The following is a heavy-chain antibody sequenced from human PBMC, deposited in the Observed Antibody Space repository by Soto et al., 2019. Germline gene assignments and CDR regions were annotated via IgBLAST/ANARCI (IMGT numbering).Heavy chain of an antibody. J-gene: IGHJ4*02. D-gene: IGHD3-22*01. CDR1: GFTFSSYW. CDR2: IKQDGSEK. V-gene: IGHV3-7*01. CDR3: ARDRPPTYYYDSSGYPY. Sequence: EVQLVESGGGLVQPGGSLRLSCAASGFTFSSYWMSWVRQAPGKGLEWVANIKQDGSEKYYVDSVKGRFTISRDNAKNSLYLQMNSLRDEDTAVYYCARDRPPTYYYDSSGYPYWGQGTLDTVSS.